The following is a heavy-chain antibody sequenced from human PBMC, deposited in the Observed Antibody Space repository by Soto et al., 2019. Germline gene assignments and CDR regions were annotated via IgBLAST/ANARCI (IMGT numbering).Heavy chain of an antibody. CDR2: INSDGTST. CDR1: GFTFSSNW. D-gene: IGHD3-10*01. CDR3: SRAVLYGELPGY. V-gene: IGHV3-74*01. J-gene: IGHJ4*02. Sequence: EVQVVESGGGLVQPGGSLRLSCAASGFTFSSNWMHWVRQAPGKGLVWVSRINSDGTSTSYADSVKGRFTISRDNAKNTLYLQMNSLRVEDTAVYHCSRAVLYGELPGYWGQGTLVTVSS.